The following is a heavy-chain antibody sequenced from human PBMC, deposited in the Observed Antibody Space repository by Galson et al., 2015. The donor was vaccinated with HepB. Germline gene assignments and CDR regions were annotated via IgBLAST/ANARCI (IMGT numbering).Heavy chain of an antibody. Sequence: SVKVSCKASGGTFSSYAISWVRQAPGQGLEWMGGIIPIFGTANYAQKFQGRVTITADESTSTAYMELSSLRSEDTAVYYCARGRLNGYDYRDYYYYMDVWGKGTTVTVSS. D-gene: IGHD5-12*01. CDR3: ARGRLNGYDYRDYYYYMDV. CDR2: IIPIFGTA. CDR1: GGTFSSYA. V-gene: IGHV1-69*13. J-gene: IGHJ6*03.